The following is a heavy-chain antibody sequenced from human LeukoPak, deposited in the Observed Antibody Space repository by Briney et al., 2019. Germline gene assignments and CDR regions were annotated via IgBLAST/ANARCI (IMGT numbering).Heavy chain of an antibody. V-gene: IGHV4-34*01. CDR1: GRSFSGYY. CDR2: IIHSGRT. J-gene: IGHJ4*02. CDR3: ARGLTYYYDSSGYYSSNYFDY. Sequence: SETLSLTCAVYGRSFSGYYWGSIRQPPGRGLGWNREIIHSGRTSNNTYVKSRVTISVGTSKNYFSLTLSSVTAADTAVYYWARGLTYYYDSSGYYSSNYFDYWGQGTLVTVSS. D-gene: IGHD3-22*01.